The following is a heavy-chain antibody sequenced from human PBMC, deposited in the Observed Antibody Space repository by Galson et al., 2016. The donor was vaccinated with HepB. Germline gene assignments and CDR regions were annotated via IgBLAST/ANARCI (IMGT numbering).Heavy chain of an antibody. CDR1: GGSVSSASSY. Sequence: TLSLTCNVSGGSVSSASSYWSWIRQHPEKGLEWIGYIFYTGNPYYTPSLKSRLTMSIDTSKNQLSLKLSSVTAADTAVYFCARGVDFSDTSGYFAFDIWGQGTVVTVSS. J-gene: IGHJ3*02. CDR2: IFYTGNP. V-gene: IGHV4-31*03. D-gene: IGHD3-22*01. CDR3: ARGVDFSDTSGYFAFDI.